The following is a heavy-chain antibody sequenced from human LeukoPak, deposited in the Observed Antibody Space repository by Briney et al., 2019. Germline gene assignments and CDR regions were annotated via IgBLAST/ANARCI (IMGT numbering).Heavy chain of an antibody. CDR2: ISGSGGST. V-gene: IGHV3-23*01. CDR1: GFTFSSYA. D-gene: IGHD2-8*01. Sequence: GGSLRLSCAASGFTFSSYAMSWVRQAPGKGLEWVSAISGSGGSTYYADSVKGRFTISRDNSKNTLYLQMNSLRAEDTAVYYCARGSGVLMVYATYYFDYWVQGTLVIVSS. CDR3: ARGSGVLMVYATYYFDY. J-gene: IGHJ4*02.